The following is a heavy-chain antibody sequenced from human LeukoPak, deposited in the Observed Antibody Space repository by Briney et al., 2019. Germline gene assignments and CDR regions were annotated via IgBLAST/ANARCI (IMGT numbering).Heavy chain of an antibody. CDR2: INSDGSST. J-gene: IGHJ6*04. CDR1: GFTFSSYW. CDR3: ARSGCSSTSCYIRLPLV. D-gene: IGHD2-2*02. Sequence: GGSLRLSCAASGFTFSSYWMHWVRQAPGKGLVWVSRINSDGSSTSYADSVKGRFTISRDNAKNTLYLQMNSLRAEDTAVYYCARSGCSSTSCYIRLPLVWGKGTTVTVSS. V-gene: IGHV3-74*01.